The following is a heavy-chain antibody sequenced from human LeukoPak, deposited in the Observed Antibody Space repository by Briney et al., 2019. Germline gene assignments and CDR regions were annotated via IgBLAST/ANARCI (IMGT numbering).Heavy chain of an antibody. CDR2: INHSGST. J-gene: IGHJ4*02. V-gene: IGHV4-34*01. D-gene: IGHD2-2*03. CDR3: ARGRRGGSWRLSYFDY. CDR1: GGSFSGYY. Sequence: SETLSLTCAVYGGSFSGYYWSWIRQPPGKGLEWIGEINHSGSTNYNPSLKSRVTISVDTSKNQFSLKLSSVTAADTAVYYCARGRRGGSWRLSYFDYWGQGTLVTVSS.